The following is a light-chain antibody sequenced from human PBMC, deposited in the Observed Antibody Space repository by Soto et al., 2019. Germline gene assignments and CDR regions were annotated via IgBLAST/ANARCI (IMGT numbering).Light chain of an antibody. CDR2: DAS. CDR3: QQYNNLHH. Sequence: EIVMTQSPSALSVSPGEGATLSCRASQSVSSNLAWYQQKPGQAPRLLIFDASSMVTGLPTRFSGSGSGTEFTLTISSLQSEDFAVYYCQQYNNLHHFGQGTKVEIK. J-gene: IGKJ1*01. CDR1: QSVSSN. V-gene: IGKV3-15*01.